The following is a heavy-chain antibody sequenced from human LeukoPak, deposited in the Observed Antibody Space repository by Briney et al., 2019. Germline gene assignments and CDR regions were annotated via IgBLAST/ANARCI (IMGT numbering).Heavy chain of an antibody. CDR2: ISSSSSYI. Sequence: GGSLRLSCAASGFKFSSYSMKWVRQAPGKGLEWVSFISSSSSYIYYADSVKGRFTISRDNAKNSLYLQMNSLRAEDTAVYYCARGTMFPYYFDYWGQGALVTVSS. CDR3: ARGTMFPYYFDY. D-gene: IGHD3-10*02. CDR1: GFKFSSYS. V-gene: IGHV3-21*01. J-gene: IGHJ4*02.